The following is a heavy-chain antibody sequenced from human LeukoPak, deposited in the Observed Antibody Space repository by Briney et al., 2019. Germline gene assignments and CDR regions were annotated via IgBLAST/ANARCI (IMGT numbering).Heavy chain of an antibody. J-gene: IGHJ4*02. Sequence: GGSLRLSCAASGFTFSSYAMSWVRQAPGKGLEWVSAISGSGGSTYYADSVKGRFTISRDNSKNTLYLQMNSLRAEDTAVYYCAKGPSEYYYDSSGYYSGGYWGQGTLVTVSS. CDR3: AKGPSEYYYDSSGYYSGGY. CDR2: ISGSGGST. D-gene: IGHD3-22*01. V-gene: IGHV3-23*01. CDR1: GFTFSSYA.